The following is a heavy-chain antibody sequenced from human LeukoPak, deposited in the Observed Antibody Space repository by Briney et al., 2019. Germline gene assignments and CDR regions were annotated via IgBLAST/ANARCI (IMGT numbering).Heavy chain of an antibody. CDR3: ARDPESSGWYGGYYFDY. CDR1: GYTFTNYG. V-gene: IGHV1-18*04. D-gene: IGHD6-19*01. CDR2: ISAYNVNT. Sequence: ASVKVSCKASGYTFTNYGISWVGQAPGQGLEWMGWISAYNVNTNYARKLQGRVTMTTDTSTSTAYMELRSLRSDDTAVYYCARDPESSGWYGGYYFDYWGQGTLVTVSS. J-gene: IGHJ4*02.